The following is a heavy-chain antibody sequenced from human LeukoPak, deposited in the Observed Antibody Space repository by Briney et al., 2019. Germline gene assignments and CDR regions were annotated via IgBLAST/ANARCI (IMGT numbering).Heavy chain of an antibody. CDR1: GYSLTSGYY. CDR2: IYHSGST. Sequence: SETLSLTCAVSGYSLTSGYYWGWVRQPPGKGLEWIGSIYHSGSTYYNPSLRSRVTISVDTSKNQFSLKLNSVTAADTAVYYCANLPMDSGSNYDFHYWGQGTLVTVSS. D-gene: IGHD3-10*01. V-gene: IGHV4-38-2*01. J-gene: IGHJ4*02. CDR3: ANLPMDSGSNYDFHY.